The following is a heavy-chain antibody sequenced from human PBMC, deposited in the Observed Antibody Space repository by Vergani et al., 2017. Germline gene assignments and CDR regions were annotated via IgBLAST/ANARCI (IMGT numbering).Heavy chain of an antibody. Sequence: EVQLVQSGAEVKKPGESLKISCKGSGYSFTSYWIGWVRQMPGKGLEWMGIIYPGDSDTRYSQSFQGQVTISADKSIRTAYLQWSSLKASDTAMYYCARPQRGIVGATAVDYWGQGTLVTVSS. CDR3: ARPQRGIVGATAVDY. CDR2: IYPGDSDT. V-gene: IGHV5-51*01. CDR1: GYSFTSYW. J-gene: IGHJ4*02. D-gene: IGHD1-26*01.